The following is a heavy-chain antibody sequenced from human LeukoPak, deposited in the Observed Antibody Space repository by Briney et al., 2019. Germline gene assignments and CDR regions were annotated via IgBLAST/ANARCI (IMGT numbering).Heavy chain of an antibody. CDR3: ARSAEDSSGYFTLFDY. J-gene: IGHJ4*02. V-gene: IGHV4-30-2*01. Sequence: PSETLSLTCAVSGGSISSGGYSWSWIRQPPGKGLEWIGYIYHSGSTNYNPSLKSRVTISVDTSKNQFSLKLSSVTAADTAVYYCARSAEDSSGYFTLFDYWGQGTLVTVSS. CDR1: GGSISSGGYS. CDR2: IYHSGST. D-gene: IGHD3-22*01.